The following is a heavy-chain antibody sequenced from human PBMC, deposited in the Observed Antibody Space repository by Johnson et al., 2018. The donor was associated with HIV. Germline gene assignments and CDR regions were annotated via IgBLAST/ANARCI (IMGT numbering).Heavy chain of an antibody. CDR1: GFTFSSYG. CDR3: AKCIWGSILIDAFDI. D-gene: IGHD3-16*01. V-gene: IGHV3-30*18. J-gene: IGHJ3*02. CDR2: ISYDGSNK. Sequence: QVQLVESGGGVVQPGRSLRLSCAASGFTFSSYGMHWVRQAPGKGLEWVAVISYDGSNKYYADSVKGRFTISRDNSKNTLHLQMNSLRAEDTAVYYFAKCIWGSILIDAFDIWGQGTMVTVSS.